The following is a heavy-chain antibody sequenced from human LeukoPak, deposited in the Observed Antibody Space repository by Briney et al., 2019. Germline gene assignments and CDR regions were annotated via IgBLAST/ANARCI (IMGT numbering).Heavy chain of an antibody. CDR3: ARDDFGDGAFDI. CDR2: IYYSGST. V-gene: IGHV4-59*01. J-gene: IGHJ3*02. CDR1: GGSISSYY. Sequence: SETLSLTCTVSGGSISSYYWSWIRQPPGKGLERIGYIYYSGSTNYNPSLKSRVTISVDTSKNQFSLKLSSVTAADTAVYYCARDDFGDGAFDIWGQGTMVTVSS. D-gene: IGHD3-3*01.